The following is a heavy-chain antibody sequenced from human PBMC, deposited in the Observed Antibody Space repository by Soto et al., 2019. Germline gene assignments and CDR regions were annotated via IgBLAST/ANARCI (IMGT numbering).Heavy chain of an antibody. CDR2: IFSSGST. V-gene: IGHV4-31*03. D-gene: IGHD2-15*01. J-gene: IGHJ4*01. CDR1: GGSISNGSYY. Sequence: SETLSLTCTVSGGSISNGSYYWSWIRQHPGKGLEWIGHIFSSGSTSYNPSLESRLTISVDTSKNQFSLSLDSVTAADTAVYFCARAHAPTLPFDSWGQGTLVTVSS. CDR3: ARAHAPTLPFDS.